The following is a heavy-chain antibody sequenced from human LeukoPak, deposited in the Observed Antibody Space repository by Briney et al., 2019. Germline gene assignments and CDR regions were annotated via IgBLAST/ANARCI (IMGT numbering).Heavy chain of an antibody. CDR3: ARDQSRGYSSGCGY. D-gene: IGHD6-19*01. J-gene: IGHJ4*02. V-gene: IGHV3-30-3*01. CDR2: ISYDGSNK. CDR1: GFTFSSYA. Sequence: GGSLRLSCAASGFTFSSYAMHWVRQAPGKGLEWVAVISYDGSNKYYADSVKGRFTISRDNSKNTLYLQMNSLRAEDTAVYYCARDQSRGYSSGCGYWGQGTLVTVSS.